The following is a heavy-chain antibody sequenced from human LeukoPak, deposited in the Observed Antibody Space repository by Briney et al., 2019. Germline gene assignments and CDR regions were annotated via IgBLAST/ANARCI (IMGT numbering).Heavy chain of an antibody. V-gene: IGHV3-7*01. D-gene: IGHD3-9*01. CDR2: IKQDGSEK. CDR1: GFTFSSYA. Sequence: GGSLRLSCAASGFTFSSYAMSWVRQAPGKGLEWVANIKQDGSEKYYVDSVKGRFTISRDNAKNSLYLQMNSLRAEDTAVYYCARSPHNYDILTGYYFAGSRYYFAYWAQGTLVTVSS. CDR3: ARSPHNYDILTGYYFAGSRYYFAY. J-gene: IGHJ4*02.